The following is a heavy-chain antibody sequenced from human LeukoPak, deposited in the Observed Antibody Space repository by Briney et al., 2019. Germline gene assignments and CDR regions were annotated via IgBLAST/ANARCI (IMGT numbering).Heavy chain of an antibody. J-gene: IGHJ5*02. Sequence: PSETLSLTCTVSGGSISSYYWSWIRQPPGKGLEWIGYIYYSGSTNYNLSLKSRVTISVDTSKNQFSLKLSSVTAADTAVYYCASQLWPRSGWFDPWGQGTLVTVSS. CDR2: IYYSGST. D-gene: IGHD5-18*01. V-gene: IGHV4-59*08. CDR3: ASQLWPRSGWFDP. CDR1: GGSISSYY.